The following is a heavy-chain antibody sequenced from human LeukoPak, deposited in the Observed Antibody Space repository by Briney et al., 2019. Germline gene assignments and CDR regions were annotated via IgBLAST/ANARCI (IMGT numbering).Heavy chain of an antibody. CDR2: IIPIFGTA. Sequence: SVKVSCKASGGTFSSYAISWVRQAPGQGLEWMGGIIPIFGTANYAQKFQGRVTITADKSTSTAYMELSSLRSEDTAVYYCARVPKEGVPEGNAFDIWGQGTMVTVSS. V-gene: IGHV1-69*06. J-gene: IGHJ3*02. CDR3: ARVPKEGVPEGNAFDI. D-gene: IGHD3-10*01. CDR1: GGTFSSYA.